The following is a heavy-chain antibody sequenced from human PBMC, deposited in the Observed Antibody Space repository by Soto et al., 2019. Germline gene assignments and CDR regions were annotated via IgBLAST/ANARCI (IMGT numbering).Heavy chain of an antibody. CDR1: GFTFSSYG. V-gene: IGHV3-33*01. D-gene: IGHD6-13*01. Sequence: LRLSCAASGFTFSSYGMHWVRQAPGKGLEWVAVIWYDGSNKYYADSVKGRFTISRDNSKNTLYLQMNSLRAEDTAVYYCARGAAAGTNYDYYYMDVWGKGTTVTVSS. CDR2: IWYDGSNK. J-gene: IGHJ6*03. CDR3: ARGAAAGTNYDYYYMDV.